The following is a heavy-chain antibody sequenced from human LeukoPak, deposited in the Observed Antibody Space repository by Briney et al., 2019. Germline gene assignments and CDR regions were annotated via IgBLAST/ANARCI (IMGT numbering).Heavy chain of an antibody. CDR1: GGSISSGGYY. CDR2: IYYSGST. CDR3: ARSRKAAGKSVYFDY. D-gene: IGHD6-13*01. J-gene: IGHJ4*02. Sequence: PSETLSLTCTVSGGSISSGGYYWSWIRQHPGKGLEWIGYIYYSGSTYYNPSLKSRVTISVDTSKNQFSLKLSSVTAVDTAMYYCARSRKAAGKSVYFDYWGQGTLVTVSS. V-gene: IGHV4-31*03.